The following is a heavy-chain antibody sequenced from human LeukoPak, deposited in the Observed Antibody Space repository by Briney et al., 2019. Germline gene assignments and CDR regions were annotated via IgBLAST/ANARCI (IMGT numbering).Heavy chain of an antibody. J-gene: IGHJ3*01. V-gene: IGHV3-7*01. Sequence: GGSLRLSCAASGFTFSSYWMDWVRQVPGKGLEWVANIKQDGIEKYFVGSVKGRFAISRDNTKNSLYLQMNSLRVEDTAVYYCAREGMVRGVPDAFDLWGQGTMVTVSS. CDR1: GFTFSSYW. D-gene: IGHD3-10*01. CDR2: IKQDGIEK. CDR3: AREGMVRGVPDAFDL.